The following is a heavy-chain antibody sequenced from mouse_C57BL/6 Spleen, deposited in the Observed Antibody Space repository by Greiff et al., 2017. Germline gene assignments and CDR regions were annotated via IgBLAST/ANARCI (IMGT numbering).Heavy chain of an antibody. CDR1: GFTFSSYG. D-gene: IGHD3-3*01. J-gene: IGHJ2*01. CDR2: ISSGGSYT. V-gene: IGHV5-6*01. Sequence: EVQLVESGGDLVKPGGSLKLSCAASGFTFSSYGMSWVRQTPDKRLEWVATISSGGSYTYYPDSVKGRFTISRDNAKNTLYLQMSSLKSEDTAMYYCARRRGDAYYFDYWGQGTTLTVSS. CDR3: ARRRGDAYYFDY.